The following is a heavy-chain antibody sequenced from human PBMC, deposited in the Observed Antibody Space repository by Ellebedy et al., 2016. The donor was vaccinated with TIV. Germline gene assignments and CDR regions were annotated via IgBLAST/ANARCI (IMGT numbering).Heavy chain of an antibody. J-gene: IGHJ4*02. CDR3: STVEWYRSVF. D-gene: IGHD3-3*01. V-gene: IGHV3-7*01. CDR2: INPDGSNK. CDR1: GFTFSHYW. Sequence: GGSLRLSCAASGFTFSHYWMNWVRQAPGKGLEWVAFINPDGSNKYYVDSVKGRFTISRDSAKNSLYLQMNTLGGENTAVYYCSTVEWYRSVFWGQGTLVTVSS.